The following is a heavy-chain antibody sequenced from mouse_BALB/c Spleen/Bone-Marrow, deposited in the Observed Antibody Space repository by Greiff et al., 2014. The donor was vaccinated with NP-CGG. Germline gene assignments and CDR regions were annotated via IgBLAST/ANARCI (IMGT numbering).Heavy chain of an antibody. CDR1: GYAFSSYW. V-gene: IGHV1-80*01. Sequence: QVQLQQPGAELVRPGSSVKISCKASGYAFSSYWMNWVKQRPGQGLEWIGQIYPGDGDTNYNGKFKGKATLTADKSSSTAHMQLSSLTSEDSAVYFCARRVYGNYWYFDVWGAGTTVTVSS. J-gene: IGHJ1*01. CDR3: ARRVYGNYWYFDV. D-gene: IGHD2-1*01. CDR2: IYPGDGDT.